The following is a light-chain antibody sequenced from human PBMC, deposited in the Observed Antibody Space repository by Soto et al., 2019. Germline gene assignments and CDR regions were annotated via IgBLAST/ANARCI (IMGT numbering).Light chain of an antibody. CDR2: GAS. J-gene: IGKJ1*01. CDR3: QQYGSSPPT. V-gene: IGKV3-20*01. CDR1: QSVSSSY. Sequence: EIVLTQSPGTLSLSPGERATLSCRASQSVSSSYLDWCQQKPGQAPRLLIYGASSMATGIPDRFSGSGSGTDFTLTISRLEPEDFAVYYCQQYGSSPPTFGQGTKVEIK.